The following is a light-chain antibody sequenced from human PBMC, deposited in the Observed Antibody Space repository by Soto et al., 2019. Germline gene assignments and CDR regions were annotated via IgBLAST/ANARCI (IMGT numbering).Light chain of an antibody. CDR2: DNN. V-gene: IGLV1-51*01. CDR3: GTWDSSLSAYV. CDR1: SSNIGNNY. Sequence: QSVLTQPPSVSAAPGQKVTISCSGSSSNIGNNYVSWYQQLPGTAPKLLIYDNNKRPSGIPDRFSDSKSGTSATLAITGLQTGDEADYYCGTWDSSLSAYVFVPGTKV. J-gene: IGLJ1*01.